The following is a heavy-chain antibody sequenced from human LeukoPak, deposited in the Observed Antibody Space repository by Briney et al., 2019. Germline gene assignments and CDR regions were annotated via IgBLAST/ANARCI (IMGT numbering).Heavy chain of an antibody. CDR1: GGSISSYY. D-gene: IGHD5-12*01. CDR2: IYYSGST. V-gene: IGHV4-59*08. CDR3: ASSGGGYVLDS. J-gene: IGHJ4*02. Sequence: PSETLSPTCTVSGGSISSYYWNWIRQPPGKGLEWIGYIYYSGSTYYNPSLKSRVTMSVDMSKNQFSLKLSSVTAADTAVYYCASSGGGYVLDSWGQGTLVTVSS.